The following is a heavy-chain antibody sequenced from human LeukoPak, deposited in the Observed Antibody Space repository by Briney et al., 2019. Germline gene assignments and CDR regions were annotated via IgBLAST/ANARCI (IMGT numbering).Heavy chain of an antibody. CDR3: ARDWMDSSNWFRWYFDL. Sequence: SDTLSLTCTVSGSSFSSSYWSWIRQPAGKGLEWIGRIYASGSTNYNPSFKSRITMSVDTSKNHFTLNLSSVTAADTAVYYCARDWMDSSNWFRWYFDLWGRGTLVTVSS. V-gene: IGHV4-4*07. CDR2: IYASGST. D-gene: IGHD6-13*01. J-gene: IGHJ2*01. CDR1: GSSFSSSY.